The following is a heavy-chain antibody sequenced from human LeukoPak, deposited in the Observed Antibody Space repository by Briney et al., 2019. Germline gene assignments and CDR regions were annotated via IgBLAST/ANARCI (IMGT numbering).Heavy chain of an antibody. CDR3: AREGALGYGHYTYDY. J-gene: IGHJ4*02. D-gene: IGHD4-17*01. Sequence: GGSLRLSCAASGFTFSDYWMHWVRQAPGKGLVWVSRINSDGRNIRYADSVKGRFTISRDNAKNTLYLQMNSLTPEDTAAYYCAREGALGYGHYTYDYWGQGTLVTVSS. CDR1: GFTFSDYW. CDR2: INSDGRNI. V-gene: IGHV3-74*01.